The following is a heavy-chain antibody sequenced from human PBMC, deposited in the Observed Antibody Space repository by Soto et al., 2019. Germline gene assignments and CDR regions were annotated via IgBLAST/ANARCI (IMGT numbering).Heavy chain of an antibody. Sequence: QITLNESGPTQVKPRQTLTLTCTFSGFSLTTSGVGVGWIRQSPGKAPEWLALIYWDDDKRYSPSLKSRLTIPQDPSKNPGVLTMADLDPADTANYLCAHRVLRSVFGLVTTTAIYFDFWGQGTPVAVSS. CDR3: AHRVLRSVFGLVTTTAIYFDF. CDR1: GFSLTTSGVG. J-gene: IGHJ4*02. V-gene: IGHV2-5*02. D-gene: IGHD3-3*01. CDR2: IYWDDDK.